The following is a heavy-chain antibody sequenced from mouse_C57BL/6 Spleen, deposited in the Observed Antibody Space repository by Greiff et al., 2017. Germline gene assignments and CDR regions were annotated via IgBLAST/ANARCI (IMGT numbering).Heavy chain of an antibody. Sequence: EVKLQESGPELVKPGASVKIPCKASGYTFTDYNMDWVKQSHGKSLEWIGDINPNNGGTIYNQKFKGKATLTVDKSSSTAYMELRSLTSEDTAVYYCARVPYYGFYYAMDYWGQGTSVTVSS. CDR3: ARVPYYGFYYAMDY. J-gene: IGHJ4*01. CDR2: INPNNGGT. CDR1: GYTFTDYN. V-gene: IGHV1-18*01. D-gene: IGHD1-1*01.